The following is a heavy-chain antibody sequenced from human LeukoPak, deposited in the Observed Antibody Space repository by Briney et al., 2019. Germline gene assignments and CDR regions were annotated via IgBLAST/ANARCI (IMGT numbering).Heavy chain of an antibody. Sequence: SETLSLTCTVSGGSISSSSYYWGWIRQPPGKGLEWIGSIYYSGSTYYNPSLKSRVTISVDTSKNQFSLKLSSVTAADTAVYYCARHRGSGSYARGYFDYWGQGTLITVSS. CDR2: IYYSGST. D-gene: IGHD1-26*01. CDR3: ARHRGSGSYARGYFDY. V-gene: IGHV4-39*01. J-gene: IGHJ4*02. CDR1: GGSISSSSYY.